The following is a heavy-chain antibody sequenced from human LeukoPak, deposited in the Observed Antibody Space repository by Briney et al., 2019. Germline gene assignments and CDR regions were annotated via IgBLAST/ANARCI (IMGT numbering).Heavy chain of an antibody. CDR2: ISAYNGNT. CDR1: GYTFTNFG. V-gene: IGHV1-18*01. Sequence: ASVKVSCKASGYTFTNFGITWVRQAPGQGLEWMGWISAYNGNTNYAQKFQGRVTMTTDTSTSTAYMEPRSLRSDDTAVYYCARDPRIVGTTPDWFDPWGQGTRVTVSS. D-gene: IGHD1-26*01. J-gene: IGHJ5*02. CDR3: ARDPRIVGTTPDWFDP.